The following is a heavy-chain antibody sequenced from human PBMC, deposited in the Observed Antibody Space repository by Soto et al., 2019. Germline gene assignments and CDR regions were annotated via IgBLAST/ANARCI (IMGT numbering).Heavy chain of an antibody. CDR2: IYYSGST. Sequence: QVQLQESGPGLVKPSETLSLTCTVSGGSISSYYWSWIRQPPGKGLEWIGYIYYSGSTNYNPSLKSRVTISVDTSKNQFSLKLSSVTAADTAVYYCARDNKGYDFWSGYSFLEGGMDVWGQGTTVTVSS. D-gene: IGHD3-3*01. V-gene: IGHV4-59*01. CDR3: ARDNKGYDFWSGYSFLEGGMDV. CDR1: GGSISSYY. J-gene: IGHJ6*02.